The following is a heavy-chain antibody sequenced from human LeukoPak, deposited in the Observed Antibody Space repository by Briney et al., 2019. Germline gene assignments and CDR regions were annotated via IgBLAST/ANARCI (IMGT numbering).Heavy chain of an antibody. CDR3: ARDPAFLDY. Sequence: PSETLSLTCTVSGGSISSYYWSWIRQPPGKGLEWIGYIYYSGSTNYNPSLKSRVTISVDTSKNQFSLKLSSVTAADTAVYYCARDPAFLDYWGQGTLVTASS. V-gene: IGHV4-59*01. CDR1: GGSISSYY. D-gene: IGHD2-21*01. CDR2: IYYSGST. J-gene: IGHJ4*02.